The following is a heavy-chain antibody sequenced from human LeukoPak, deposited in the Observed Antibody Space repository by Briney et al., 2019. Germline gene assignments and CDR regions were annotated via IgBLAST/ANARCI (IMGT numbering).Heavy chain of an antibody. V-gene: IGHV4-31*03. J-gene: IGHJ3*02. D-gene: IGHD3-22*01. Sequence: SQTLSLTCTVSGGSISSGGYYGSWIRQHPGKGLEWIGYIYYSGSTYYNPSLKSRVTISVDTTKNQFSLKLSSVTAADTAVYYCARDSVVITTGGAFDIWGQGTMVTVSS. CDR3: ARDSVVITTGGAFDI. CDR2: IYYSGST. CDR1: GGSISSGGYY.